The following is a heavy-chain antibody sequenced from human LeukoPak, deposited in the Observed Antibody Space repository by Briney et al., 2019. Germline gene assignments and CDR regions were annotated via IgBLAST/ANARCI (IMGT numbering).Heavy chain of an antibody. V-gene: IGHV4-39*01. CDR2: INYSGSA. D-gene: IGHD6-13*01. J-gene: IGHJ4*02. CDR1: GGYISNISSY. CDR3: ARGLGSSSWFYFDY. Sequence: SETLSLTCIVSGGYISNISSYWGWIRQPPGKGLEWIGSINYSGSAYSNPSLKSRVTISADTSKNQFSLNLTSVTAADTAVYYCARGLGSSSWFYFDYWGQGTPVTVSS.